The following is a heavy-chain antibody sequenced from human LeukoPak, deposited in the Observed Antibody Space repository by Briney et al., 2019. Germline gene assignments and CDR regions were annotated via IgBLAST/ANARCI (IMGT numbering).Heavy chain of an antibody. CDR1: GGSISSYY. D-gene: IGHD6-19*01. CDR3: ARDKGQWLVRGYFDY. V-gene: IGHV4-59*01. J-gene: IGHJ4*02. CDR2: IYYSGST. Sequence: SETLSLTCTVSGGSISSYYWSWIRQPPGKGLEWIGYIYYSGSTNYNPPLKSRVTISVDTSKNQFSLKLSSVTAADTAVYYCARDKGQWLVRGYFDYWGQGTLVTVSS.